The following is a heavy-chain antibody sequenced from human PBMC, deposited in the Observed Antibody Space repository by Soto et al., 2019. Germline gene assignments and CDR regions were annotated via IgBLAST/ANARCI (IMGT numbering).Heavy chain of an antibody. Sequence: PGGSVRLSCVVSGFNFTDYYITWIRQAPGKGLEWVSYFVTSNSYTSYAQSVKGRFTISRDHATSPLFLQMSSLRAEDTAVYYCALINYYYPSGGIYWGQGTRVTVSS. J-gene: IGHJ4*02. CDR2: FVTSNSYT. CDR1: GFNFTDYY. CDR3: ALINYYYPSGGIY. V-gene: IGHV3-11*06. D-gene: IGHD3-10*01.